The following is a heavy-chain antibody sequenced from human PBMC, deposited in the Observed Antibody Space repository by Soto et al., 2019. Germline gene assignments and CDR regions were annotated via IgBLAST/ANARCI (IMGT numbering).Heavy chain of an antibody. V-gene: IGHV1-8*01. J-gene: IGHJ6*02. CDR1: GYTFSNYE. CDR2: IDLNSGST. D-gene: IGHD6-13*01. Sequence: GASVKVSCKASGYTFSNYEITWVRQASGQGLEWMGCIDLNSGSTGYAQKFQGRVTITADESTSIAYMELSSLRSEDTAVYYCARVLPGRSSSWYFARDYYYGMDVWGQGTTVTVSS. CDR3: ARVLPGRSSSWYFARDYYYGMDV.